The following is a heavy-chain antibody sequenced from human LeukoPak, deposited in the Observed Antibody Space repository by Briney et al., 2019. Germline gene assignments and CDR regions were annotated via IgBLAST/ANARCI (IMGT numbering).Heavy chain of an antibody. CDR3: ARWGIEVAGHDY. Sequence: PSETLSLTCTVSGGSISSYYWSWIRRPPGKGLEWIGYIYYSGSTNYNPSLKSRVTISVDTSKNQFSLKLSSVTAADTAVYYCARWGIEVAGHDYWGQGNLVTVSS. D-gene: IGHD6-19*01. CDR2: IYYSGST. V-gene: IGHV4-59*01. CDR1: GGSISSYY. J-gene: IGHJ4*02.